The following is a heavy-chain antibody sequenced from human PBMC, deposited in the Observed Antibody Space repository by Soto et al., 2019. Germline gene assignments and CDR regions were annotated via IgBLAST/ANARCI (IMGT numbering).Heavy chain of an antibody. V-gene: IGHV3-74*01. D-gene: IGHD6-25*01. Sequence: EVQLVESGGGLVQPGGSLRLSCAASGFIFNNYWMHWVRQAPGKGLVWVARINGDGTTTYVDSVKGRFTISRDNAKNMGYLHMNSLRAEDPAMYYCGRGSGPRGRPYWGQGISVTVSS. J-gene: IGHJ4*02. CDR3: GRGSGPRGRPY. CDR2: INGDGTT. CDR1: GFIFNNYW.